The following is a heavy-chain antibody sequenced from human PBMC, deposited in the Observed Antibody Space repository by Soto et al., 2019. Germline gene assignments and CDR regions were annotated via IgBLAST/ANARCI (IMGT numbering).Heavy chain of an antibody. CDR3: ASAMEQQLTLLDY. J-gene: IGHJ4*02. CDR2: IIPIFGTA. CDR1: GGTFSSYA. V-gene: IGHV1-69*01. D-gene: IGHD6-13*01. Sequence: VKVSCKASGGTFSSYAISWVRQAPGQGLEWMGGIIPIFGTAAYAQKFQGRVTITAAESPTTAYMELSRLRSEATAVYFSASAMEQQLTLLDYWGQGTLVTVSS.